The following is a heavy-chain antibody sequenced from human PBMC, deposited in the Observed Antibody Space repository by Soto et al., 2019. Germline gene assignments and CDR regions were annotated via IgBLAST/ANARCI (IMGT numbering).Heavy chain of an antibody. V-gene: IGHV3-30-3*01. CDR1: GFPFNNYA. D-gene: IGHD6-6*01. J-gene: IGHJ6*02. Sequence: QVQLVESGGGVVQPGRSLRLSCAASGFPFNNYAMLWVRQAPGKGLEWVAVISYDGNNKYYADSVKGRFTISRDNSKNTLYLQMSSLRPEDTAVYYCARENVEYGSSSFNYGMDVWGQGTTVTVSS. CDR3: ARENVEYGSSSFNYGMDV. CDR2: ISYDGNNK.